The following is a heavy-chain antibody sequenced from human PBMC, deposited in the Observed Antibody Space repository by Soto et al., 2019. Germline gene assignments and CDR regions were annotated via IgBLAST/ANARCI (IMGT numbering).Heavy chain of an antibody. CDR3: ARNIGYSSGWYGDDY. J-gene: IGHJ4*02. V-gene: IGHV1-69*13. CDR1: GGTFSSYA. Sequence: GASVKVSCKASGGTFSSYAISWVRQAPGQGLEWMGGIIPIFGTANYAQKFQGRVTITADESTSTAYMELSSLRSEDTAVYYCARNIGYSSGWYGDDYWGQGTLVTVSS. D-gene: IGHD6-19*01. CDR2: IIPIFGTA.